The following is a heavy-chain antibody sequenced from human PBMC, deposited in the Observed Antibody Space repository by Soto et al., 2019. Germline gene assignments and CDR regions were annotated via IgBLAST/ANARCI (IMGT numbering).Heavy chain of an antibody. V-gene: IGHV1-18*01. CDR2: ISLYSDGT. CDR3: VRVVPGAEAWFGP. CDR1: GYTFSNYG. D-gene: IGHD2-2*01. J-gene: IGHJ5*02. Sequence: QVQLVQSGGEVKRPGASVKVSCKTSGYTFSNYGITRVRQAPGQPLEWLGWISLYSDGTNYAQKFQGRVSMTTDTSTTTAYMELRSLRSDDTAVYYCVRVVPGAEAWFGPWGQGTLVTVSS.